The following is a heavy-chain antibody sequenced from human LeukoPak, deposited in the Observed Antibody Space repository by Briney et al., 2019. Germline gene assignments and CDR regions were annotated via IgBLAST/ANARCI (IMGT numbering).Heavy chain of an antibody. Sequence: AASVKVSCKASGYTFSSYYMHWVRQAPGQGLEWMGIINPSGGSTSYAQKFQGRVTMTRDTSTSTVYMELSSLRSEDTAVYYCARGEGAYYDFWSGYPGYWGQGTLVTVSS. CDR1: GYTFSSYY. V-gene: IGHV1-46*01. J-gene: IGHJ4*02. CDR2: INPSGGST. D-gene: IGHD3-3*01. CDR3: ARGEGAYYDFWSGYPGY.